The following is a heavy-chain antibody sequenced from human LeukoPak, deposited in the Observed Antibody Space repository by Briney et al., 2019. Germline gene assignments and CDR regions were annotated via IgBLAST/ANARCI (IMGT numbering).Heavy chain of an antibody. V-gene: IGHV3-30*04. J-gene: IGHJ4*02. CDR2: ISYDGSNK. D-gene: IGHD3-22*01. CDR1: GFTFSSYA. Sequence: GGSLRLSCAASGFTFSSYAMHWVRQAPGKGLEWVAVISYDGSNKYYADSVEGRFTISRDNSKNTLYLQMNSLRAEDTAVYYCARDSGMRGTSNYYDSSGPLGYWGQGTLVTVSS. CDR3: ARDSGMRGTSNYYDSSGPLGY.